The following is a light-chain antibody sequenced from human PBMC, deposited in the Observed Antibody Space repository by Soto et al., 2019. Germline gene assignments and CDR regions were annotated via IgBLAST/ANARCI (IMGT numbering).Light chain of an antibody. CDR1: QSVSSN. Sequence: EIVMTQSPATLSVSPGERATLSCRASQSVSSNLAWYQQKPGQAPRLLIYGASTRATGIPARFSGSGSGTEFTLTISSLQSEDFAVYYCQQYNNWPQTFXQGTKVDSK. CDR2: GAS. CDR3: QQYNNWPQT. J-gene: IGKJ1*01. V-gene: IGKV3-15*01.